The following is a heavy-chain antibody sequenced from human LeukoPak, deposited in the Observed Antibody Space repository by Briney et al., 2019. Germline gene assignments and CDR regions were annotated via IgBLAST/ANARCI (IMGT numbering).Heavy chain of an antibody. V-gene: IGHV3-21*01. CDR2: ISSSSSYI. CDR1: GFTFSSYA. CDR3: ARASPKGTISYGYFDL. Sequence: PGGSLRLSCAASGFTFSSYAMSWVRQAPGKGLEWVSSISSSSSYIYYADSVKGRFTISRDNAKNSLHLQMNSLRAEDTAVYYCARASPKGTISYGYFDLWGRGTLVTVSS. J-gene: IGHJ2*01. D-gene: IGHD2-8*01.